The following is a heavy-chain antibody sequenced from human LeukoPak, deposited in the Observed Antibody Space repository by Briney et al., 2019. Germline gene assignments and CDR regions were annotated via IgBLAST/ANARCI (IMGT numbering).Heavy chain of an antibody. D-gene: IGHD3-10*01. CDR3: ARSAGSGSSNWFDP. CDR1: RYTFAGYA. J-gene: IGHJ5*02. V-gene: IGHV1-3*01. CDR2: INPGNGDT. Sequence: ASVKVSCKASRYTFAGYALHWVRQAPGHRLEWMGWINPGNGDTKYSQKFQGRVTITRDTSATTAYMELSSLRSEDTTMYYCARSAGSGSSNWFDPWGQGTLVTVSS.